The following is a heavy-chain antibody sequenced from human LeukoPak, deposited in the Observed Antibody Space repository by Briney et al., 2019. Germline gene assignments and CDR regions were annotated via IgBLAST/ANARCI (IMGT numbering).Heavy chain of an antibody. Sequence: GGSLRLSCAASGFTFSSYSMNWVRQAPGKGLEWVSSISSSSSYIYYADSVKGRFTISRDNAKNSLYLQMNSLRAEDTAVYYCARESDSSSWYSDYDSWGQGTLVTVSS. CDR1: GFTFSSYS. CDR2: ISSSSSYI. J-gene: IGHJ4*02. CDR3: ARESDSSSWYSDYDS. D-gene: IGHD6-13*01. V-gene: IGHV3-21*01.